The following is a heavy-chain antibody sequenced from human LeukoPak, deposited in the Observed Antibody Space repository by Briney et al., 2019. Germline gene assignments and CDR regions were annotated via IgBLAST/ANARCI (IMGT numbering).Heavy chain of an antibody. CDR3: AKDDLYSSGWYGTFDY. CDR1: GFTFTDYF. CDR2: IKHNGGEK. J-gene: IGHJ4*02. V-gene: IGHV3-7*01. D-gene: IGHD6-19*01. Sequence: GGSLRLSCVASGFTFTDYFMSWVRQAPGKGLEWVASIKHNGGEKYYVDSVKGRFTISRDNAKNSLYLEMSSLRVEDTAVYYCAKDDLYSSGWYGTFDYWGQGTLVTVSS.